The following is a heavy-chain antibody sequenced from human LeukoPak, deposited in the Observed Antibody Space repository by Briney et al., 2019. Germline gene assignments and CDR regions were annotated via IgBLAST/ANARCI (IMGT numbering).Heavy chain of an antibody. J-gene: IGHJ6*04. Sequence: GESLRISCKGSGYSFTSYWISWVRQMPGKGLEWMGRIDPSDSYTNYSPSFQGHVTISADKSISTAYPQWSSLKASDTAMYYCARSLGELLSSYYYGMDVWGKGTTVTVSS. V-gene: IGHV5-10-1*01. D-gene: IGHD3-10*01. CDR3: ARSLGELLSSYYYGMDV. CDR1: GYSFTSYW. CDR2: IDPSDSYT.